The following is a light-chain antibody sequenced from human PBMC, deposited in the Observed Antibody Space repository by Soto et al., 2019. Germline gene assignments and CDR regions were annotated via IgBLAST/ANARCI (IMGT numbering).Light chain of an antibody. V-gene: IGKV3-20*01. J-gene: IGKJ1*01. CDR3: QQYGSSPRT. CDR1: QNVASSY. CDR2: GSS. Sequence: EIVLTQSPGTLSLSPGERATLSCRASQNVASSYLAWYQQKPGQAPRLLIYGSSIRGAGIPDRFSGSGSGTDFPLTISRLDPEDFAVYFCQQYGSSPRTFGQGTKWIS.